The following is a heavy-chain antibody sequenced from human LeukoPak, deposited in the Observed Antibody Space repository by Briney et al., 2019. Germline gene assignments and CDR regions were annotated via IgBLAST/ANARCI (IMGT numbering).Heavy chain of an antibody. CDR1: GGSISSSTYY. CDR3: ARGPYSGNYLSYYGMDV. Sequence: SETLSLTCSVSGGSISSSTYYWSWIRQPPGKGLECIGYLYYSGSTNYNPSLKSRVTISVDTSKNQFSLKLSSVTAADTAVYYCARGPYSGNYLSYYGMDVWGQGTTVTVSS. D-gene: IGHD1-26*01. CDR2: LYYSGST. V-gene: IGHV4-61*05. J-gene: IGHJ6*02.